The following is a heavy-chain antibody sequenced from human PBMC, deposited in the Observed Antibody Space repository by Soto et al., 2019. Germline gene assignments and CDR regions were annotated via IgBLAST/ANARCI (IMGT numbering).Heavy chain of an antibody. Sequence: QVQLQESGPGLVKPSQTLSLTCTVSGGSISSGDFYWSWIRQSPGKGLEWIGYIYYSGSTYYNPSTSYNPSLRXXLXIXXDRSNNQFSLKLGSVTAADTAVYYCVRDRAGEFDPWGQGTLVTVSS. J-gene: IGHJ5*02. CDR1: GGSISSGDFY. CDR3: VRDRAGEFDP. V-gene: IGHV4-30-4*01. CDR2: IYYSGST.